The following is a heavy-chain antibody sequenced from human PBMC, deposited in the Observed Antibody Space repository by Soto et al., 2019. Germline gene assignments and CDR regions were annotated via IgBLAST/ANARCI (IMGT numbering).Heavy chain of an antibody. Sequence: GSLRLSCAASGFTVSSNYMSWVRQAPGKGLEWVSVIYSGGSTYYADSVKGRFTISRDNSKNTLYLQMNSLRAEDTAVYYCAREFDYGDYVYYYYGMDVWGQGTTVTGSS. D-gene: IGHD4-17*01. CDR2: IYSGGST. CDR1: GFTVSSNY. J-gene: IGHJ6*02. CDR3: AREFDYGDYVYYYYGMDV. V-gene: IGHV3-66*01.